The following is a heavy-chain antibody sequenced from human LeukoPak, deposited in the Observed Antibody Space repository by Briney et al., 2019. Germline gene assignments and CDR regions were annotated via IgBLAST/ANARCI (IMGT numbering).Heavy chain of an antibody. D-gene: IGHD6-13*01. J-gene: IGHJ4*02. CDR3: ARGLHDRSWYGAH. CDR2: LPPDGSYQ. CDR1: GFTFSDYT. V-gene: IGHV3-30*04. Sequence: GGSQRLSCAASGFTFSDYTMQWVRQAPGKGLEWVALLPPDGSYQYYADSLKGRFTISRDNFKNALYLQMNSLRLEGTAVYYCARGLHDRSWYGAHWGQGTLLSVSS.